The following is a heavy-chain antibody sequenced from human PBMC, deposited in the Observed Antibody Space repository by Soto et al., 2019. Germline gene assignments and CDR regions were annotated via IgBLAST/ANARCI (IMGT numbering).Heavy chain of an antibody. V-gene: IGHV3-30*18. CDR1: GFTFSSYG. Sequence: GGSLRLSCAASGFTFSSYGMHWVRQAPGKGLEWVAVISYDGSNKYYADSVKGRFTISRDNSKNTLYLQMNSLRAEDTAVYYCAKEENEYPAFDYWGQGTLVTVSS. CDR3: AKEENEYPAFDY. J-gene: IGHJ4*02. D-gene: IGHD1-1*01. CDR2: ISYDGSNK.